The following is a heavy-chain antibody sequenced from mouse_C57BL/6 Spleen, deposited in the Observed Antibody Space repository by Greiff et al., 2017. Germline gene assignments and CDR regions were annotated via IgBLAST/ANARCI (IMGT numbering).Heavy chain of an antibody. CDR3: ARQSPYAY. CDR2: ISGGGGNT. V-gene: IGHV5-9*01. Sequence: EVKVVESGGGLVKPGGSLKLSCAASGFTFSSYTMSWVRQTPEKRLEWVATISGGGGNTYYPDSVKGRFTISRDNAKNTLYLQMSSLRSEDTALYYCARQSPYAYWGQGTLVTVSA. CDR1: GFTFSSYT. J-gene: IGHJ3*01.